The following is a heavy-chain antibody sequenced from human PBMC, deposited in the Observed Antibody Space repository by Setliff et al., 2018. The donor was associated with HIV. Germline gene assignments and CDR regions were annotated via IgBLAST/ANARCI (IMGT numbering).Heavy chain of an antibody. D-gene: IGHD2-21*02. Sequence: EASVKVSCKASGGTFNSYTFNWTRQAPGQRLEWMGRIIPLLETPNYAQKFQGRVTITADKSTDTVYMELHSLTSEDTAVYYCARWAGSCSIGDCYNPFEYWGQGTLVTVSS. CDR2: IIPLLETP. CDR1: GGTFNSYT. V-gene: IGHV1-69*06. CDR3: ARWAGSCSIGDCYNPFEY. J-gene: IGHJ4*02.